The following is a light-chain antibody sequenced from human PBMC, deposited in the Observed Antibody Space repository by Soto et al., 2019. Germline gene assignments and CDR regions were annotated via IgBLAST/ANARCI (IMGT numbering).Light chain of an antibody. CDR1: SSDVGGYNY. CDR2: DVS. J-gene: IGLJ2*01. V-gene: IGLV2-14*01. Sequence: QSALTQPASVSGSPGQSITISCTGTSSDVGGYNYVSWYQQHPGKAPKLMIYDVSNRPSGVSNRFSGSKSGTTASLTISGLQGEDEADYYCSSYTSSSNVVFGGGTKLTVL. CDR3: SSYTSSSNVV.